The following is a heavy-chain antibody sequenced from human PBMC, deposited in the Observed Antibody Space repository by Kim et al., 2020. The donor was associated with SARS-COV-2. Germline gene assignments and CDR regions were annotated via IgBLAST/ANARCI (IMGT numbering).Heavy chain of an antibody. CDR2: INSDGSEI. D-gene: IGHD3-16*01. CDR3: ARRPWGGFEL. CDR1: GFTFTKFW. Sequence: GGSLRLSCAASGFTFTKFWMTWVRQAPGKGLEWVANINSDGSEIYYVESVKGRLTISRDNAKNSLYLQMNSLRAEDTAVYYCARRPWGGFELWGQGTLVTVSS. V-gene: IGHV3-7*01. J-gene: IGHJ4*02.